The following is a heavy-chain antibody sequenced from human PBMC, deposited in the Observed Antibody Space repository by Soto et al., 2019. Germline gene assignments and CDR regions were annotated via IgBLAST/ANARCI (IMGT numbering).Heavy chain of an antibody. Sequence: QVQLVESGGGVVQPGRSLRLSCAASGFRFDAYGLHWVRQAPGKGLEWVAVIWYDGYTKYYSDSVKGRFTISRDNFKNTLYLQMSSLRAEDAAVYYCARDGSGGDWGYFDYWGRGTRVTVSS. D-gene: IGHD2-21*02. V-gene: IGHV3-33*01. CDR3: ARDGSGGDWGYFDY. CDR2: IWYDGYTK. J-gene: IGHJ4*02. CDR1: GFRFDAYG.